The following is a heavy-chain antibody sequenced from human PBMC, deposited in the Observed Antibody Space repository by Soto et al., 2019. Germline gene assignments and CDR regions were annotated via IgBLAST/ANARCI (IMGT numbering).Heavy chain of an antibody. J-gene: IGHJ5*02. D-gene: IGHD6-19*01. CDR1: GYTFTSYG. Sequence: QVQRVQSGAEVKKPGASVKVSCKASGYTFTSYGISWVRQAPGQGLEWMGWISDYNGNTNYAQKLQGRVTMTTDTSTSTAYMELRRLRYADTAVYYCALWGAVASRRNWFDPWGQGPLVTVSA. V-gene: IGHV1-18*04. CDR3: ALWGAVASRRNWFDP. CDR2: ISDYNGNT.